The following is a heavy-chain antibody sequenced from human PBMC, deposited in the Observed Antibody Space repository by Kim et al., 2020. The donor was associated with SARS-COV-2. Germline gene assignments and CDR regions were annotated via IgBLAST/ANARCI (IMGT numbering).Heavy chain of an antibody. J-gene: IGHJ5*02. CDR3: ASDSYCSSTSCYGGVCNWFSP. CDR2: ISYDGSNK. V-gene: IGHV3-30*04. CDR1: GFTFSSYA. Sequence: GGSLRLSCAASGFTFSSYAMHWVRQAPGKGLERVAVISYDGSNKYYADFVKGRFTISRDNSKNTLYLQMNSMRAKDTIVYYCASDSYCSSTSCYGGVCNWFSPWGQVTLVTVSS. D-gene: IGHD2-2*01.